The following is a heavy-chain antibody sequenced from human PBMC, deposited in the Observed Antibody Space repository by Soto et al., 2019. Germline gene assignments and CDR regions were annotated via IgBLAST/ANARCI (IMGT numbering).Heavy chain of an antibody. V-gene: IGHV3-7*03. CDR3: ARPYCSGGSCYNWFDP. D-gene: IGHD2-15*01. J-gene: IGHJ5*02. CDR1: GFSFSTYW. Sequence: EVQLVESGGGLVQPGGSLTVSCAASGFSFSTYWMSWVRQAPGKGLEWVANIKQDGSQKYSMDSVKGRFTIYRDNAKNALYLQMNSLRAEDTAIYYCARPYCSGGSCYNWFDPWGQGTLVTVSS. CDR2: IKQDGSQK.